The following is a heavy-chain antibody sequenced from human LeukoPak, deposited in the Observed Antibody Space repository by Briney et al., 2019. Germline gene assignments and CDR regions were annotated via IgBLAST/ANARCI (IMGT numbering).Heavy chain of an antibody. D-gene: IGHD6-6*01. Sequence: SETLSLNCTVSGDSISSYYWSWIRQPPGKGLEWIGYIYYSGSTNYNPSLKSRVTISVDTSKNQFSLKLSSVTAADTAVYYCARHAGSSPFDYWGQGTLVTVSS. CDR1: GDSISSYY. V-gene: IGHV4-59*01. CDR3: ARHAGSSPFDY. J-gene: IGHJ4*02. CDR2: IYYSGST.